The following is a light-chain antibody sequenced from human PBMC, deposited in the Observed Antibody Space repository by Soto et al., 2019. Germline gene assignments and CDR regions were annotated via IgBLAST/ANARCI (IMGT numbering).Light chain of an antibody. CDR2: EVS. V-gene: IGLV2-14*01. J-gene: IGLJ1*01. Sequence: QSALTQRASVSGSPGQSITISCSGTSSDVGGYNYVSWYQQRPGKAPKLMIFEVSNRPSGVSDRFSGSKSGNTASLTISGLQAEDEADYYCSSYTDTPSLEVFGTGTKV. CDR3: SSYTDTPSLEV. CDR1: SSDVGGYNY.